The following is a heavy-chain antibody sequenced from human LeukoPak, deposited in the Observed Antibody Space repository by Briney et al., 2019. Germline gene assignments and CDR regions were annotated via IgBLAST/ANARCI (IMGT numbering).Heavy chain of an antibody. Sequence: SGGSLRLSCAASGFIFSSYSMSWVRQAPGKGLEWVSVITGSGGNTYYADSVKGRFTISKDNSKNTVYLQMSSLRVDDTAVYYCAKSREEIRGLDAFDIWGQGTMVTVSS. CDR3: AKSREEIRGLDAFDI. J-gene: IGHJ3*02. D-gene: IGHD5-24*01. V-gene: IGHV3-23*01. CDR2: ITGSGGNT. CDR1: GFIFSSYS.